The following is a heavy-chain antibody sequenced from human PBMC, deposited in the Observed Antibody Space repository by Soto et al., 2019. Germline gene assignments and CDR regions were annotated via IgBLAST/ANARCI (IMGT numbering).Heavy chain of an antibody. Sequence: EVQLLESGGGLVQPGGSLRLSCAASGFTFSSYAMSWVRQAPGKGPEWVSAITASAGNTYYADSVKGRFTISRGNSKNTLYLQMNGLRADDTAVYYCVKEADTLNQFDYWGQGTLVTVSS. V-gene: IGHV3-23*01. J-gene: IGHJ4*02. CDR2: ITASAGNT. CDR1: GFTFSSYA. CDR3: VKEADTLNQFDY. D-gene: IGHD2-15*01.